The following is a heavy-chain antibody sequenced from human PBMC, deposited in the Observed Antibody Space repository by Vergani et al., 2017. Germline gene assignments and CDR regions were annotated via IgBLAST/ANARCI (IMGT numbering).Heavy chain of an antibody. V-gene: IGHV3-30*18. CDR3: AKEVYCSSTSCSNYYYYGMGV. J-gene: IGHJ6*02. Sequence: QVQLVESGGGVVQPGRSLRLSCAASGFTFSSYGMHWVRQAPGKGLEWVAVISYDGSNKYYADSVKGRFTISRDNSKNTLYLQMNSLRAEDTAVYYCAKEVYCSSTSCSNYYYYGMGVWGQGTTVTVSS. D-gene: IGHD2-2*01. CDR2: ISYDGSNK. CDR1: GFTFSSYG.